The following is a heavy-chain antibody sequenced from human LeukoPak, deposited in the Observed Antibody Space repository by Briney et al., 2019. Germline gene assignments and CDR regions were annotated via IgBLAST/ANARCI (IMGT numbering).Heavy chain of an antibody. CDR1: GYTFTGYY. J-gene: IGHJ4*02. CDR3: ARAWTARPTVTTTPFDY. Sequence: ASVKVSCKASGYTFTGYYMHWVRQAPGQGLEWMGWINPNSGGTNYAQKFQGRVTMTRDASISTAYMELSRLRSDDTAVYYCARAWTARPTVTTTPFDYWGQGTLVTVSS. V-gene: IGHV1-2*02. CDR2: INPNSGGT. D-gene: IGHD4-17*01.